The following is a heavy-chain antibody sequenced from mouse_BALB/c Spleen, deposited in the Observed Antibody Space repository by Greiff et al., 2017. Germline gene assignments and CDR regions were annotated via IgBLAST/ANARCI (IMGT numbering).Heavy chain of an antibody. Sequence: VKLQESGAELAKPGASVKMSCKASGYTFTSYWMHWVKQRPGQGLEWIGYINPSTGYTEYNQKFKDKATLTADKSSSTAYMQLSSLTSEDSAVYYCASFMITTAYWGQGTLVTVSA. CDR2: INPSTGYT. V-gene: IGHV1-7*01. D-gene: IGHD2-4*01. CDR3: ASFMITTAY. CDR1: GYTFTSYW. J-gene: IGHJ3*01.